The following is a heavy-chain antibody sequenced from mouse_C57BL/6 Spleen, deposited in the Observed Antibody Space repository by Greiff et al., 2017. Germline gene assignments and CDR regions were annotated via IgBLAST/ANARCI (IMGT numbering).Heavy chain of an antibody. Sequence: VKLQQSGPELVKPGASVKISCTASGYAFSSSWMNWVKQRPGKGLEWIGRIYPGDGDTNYNGKFKGNATLTADKSSSTAYMQLSSLTAEDSAVYFWARRECNYYFDYWGQGTTLTVSS. CDR3: ARRECNYYFDY. D-gene: IGHD2-1*01. V-gene: IGHV1-82*01. CDR1: GYAFSSSW. J-gene: IGHJ2*01. CDR2: IYPGDGDT.